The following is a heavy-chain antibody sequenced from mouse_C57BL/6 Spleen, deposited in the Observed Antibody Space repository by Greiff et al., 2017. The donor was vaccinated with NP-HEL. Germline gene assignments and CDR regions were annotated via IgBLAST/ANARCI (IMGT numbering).Heavy chain of an antibody. CDR2: IYPGSGNT. CDR3: ARYDYQYYYAMDY. J-gene: IGHJ4*01. Sequence: QVQLQQSGAELVRPGASVKLSCKASGYTFTDYYINWVKQRPGQGLEWIARIYPGSGNTYYNEKFKGKATLAAEKSSSTAYMQLSSLTSEDSAVYFCARYDYQYYYAMDYWGQGTSVTVSS. D-gene: IGHD2-4*01. V-gene: IGHV1-76*01. CDR1: GYTFTDYY.